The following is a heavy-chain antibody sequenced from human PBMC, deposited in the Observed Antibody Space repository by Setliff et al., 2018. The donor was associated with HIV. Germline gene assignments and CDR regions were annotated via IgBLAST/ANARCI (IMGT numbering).Heavy chain of an antibody. V-gene: IGHV4-34*01. D-gene: IGHD6-19*01. CDR3: ARGVRDNSGWSSYYFDY. CDR2: VTHSGRT. J-gene: IGHJ4*02. CDR1: GGSFSGYY. Sequence: PSETLSLTCAVHGGSFSGYYWSWIGQPPGKGLEWIGEVTHSGRTNYNPSLESRVTTSVDTSKKQFSLGLTAVTAADTAVYYCARGVRDNSGWSSYYFDYWGQGTLVTVSS.